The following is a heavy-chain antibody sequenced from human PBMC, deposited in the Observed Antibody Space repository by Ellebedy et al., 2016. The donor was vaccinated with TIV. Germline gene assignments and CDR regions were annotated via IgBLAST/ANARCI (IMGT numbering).Heavy chain of an antibody. CDR2: INPSSGST. D-gene: IGHD3-22*01. J-gene: IGHJ4*02. CDR3: ARGYYYDSSGYPTASLEYYFDY. V-gene: IGHV1-8*01. CDR1: GGTFGDYG. Sequence: AASVKVSCKASGGTFGDYGFSWVRQAPGQGLEWMGIINPSSGSTSYAQKFQGRVTMTRDTSISTAYMELSSLRSEDTAVYYCARGYYYDSSGYPTASLEYYFDYWGQGTLVTVSS.